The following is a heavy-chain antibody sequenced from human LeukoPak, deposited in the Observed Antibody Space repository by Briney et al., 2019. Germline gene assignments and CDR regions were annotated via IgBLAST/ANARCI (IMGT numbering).Heavy chain of an antibody. CDR3: AAVRPPQLVRPFDD. Sequence: ASVKDSCMASVFIYTVYYMHRVRQAPGQGLEWMGWINPNSGGTNYAHKFQGRVTMTTETSISTAYMELSRLRSDDTAVYYCAAVRPPQLVRPFDDWGQGTLVAVSS. CDR2: INPNSGGT. D-gene: IGHD6-13*01. V-gene: IGHV1-2*07. J-gene: IGHJ4*02. CDR1: VFIYTVYY.